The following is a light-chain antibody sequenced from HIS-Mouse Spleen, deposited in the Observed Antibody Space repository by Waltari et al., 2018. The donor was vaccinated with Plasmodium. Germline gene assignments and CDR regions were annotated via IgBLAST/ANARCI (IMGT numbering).Light chain of an antibody. J-gene: IGKJ3*01. Sequence: AIRMTQSPSSFSASTGARVTITCRASQGISSYLAWYQQKPGKAPNLLIYAASTLQSGVPSRFSGSGSGTDFTLTISCLKSEDFATYYCQQYYSYPFTFGPGTKVDIK. CDR1: QGISSY. V-gene: IGKV1-8*01. CDR3: QQYYSYPFT. CDR2: AAS.